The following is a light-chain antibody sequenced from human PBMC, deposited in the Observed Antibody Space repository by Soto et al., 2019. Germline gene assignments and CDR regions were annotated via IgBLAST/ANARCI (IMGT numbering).Light chain of an antibody. CDR1: QSISSW. Sequence: DIQMTQSPSTLSASVGDSVTITCRARQSISSWLAWYQQKPGKAPKLLIYDASSLESGVPSRFSGSGSGTEFTLTISSLQPDEFATYYCEQYNSYWTFGQGTKVEIK. CDR3: EQYNSYWT. CDR2: DAS. V-gene: IGKV1-5*01. J-gene: IGKJ1*01.